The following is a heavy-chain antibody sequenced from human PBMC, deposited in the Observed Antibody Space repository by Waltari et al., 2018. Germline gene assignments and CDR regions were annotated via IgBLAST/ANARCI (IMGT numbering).Heavy chain of an antibody. CDR3: ARGGAARSFDY. V-gene: IGHV4-38-2*02. Sequence: QVQLQESGPGLVQPSETLSLTCTVSGYSLSRGSYWGWIRPPPGKGPEWIGSIYHSGSTYYNPSLKSRVTISVDTSKNQFSLKLSSVTAADTAVYYCARGGAARSFDYWGQGTLVTVSS. CDR1: GYSLSRGSY. J-gene: IGHJ4*02. CDR2: IYHSGST. D-gene: IGHD6-6*01.